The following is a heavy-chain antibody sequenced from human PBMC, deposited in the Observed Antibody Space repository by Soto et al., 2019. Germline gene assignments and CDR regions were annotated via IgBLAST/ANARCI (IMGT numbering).Heavy chain of an antibody. CDR2: ISGSGGNT. J-gene: IGHJ4*02. V-gene: IGHV3-23*01. CDR1: GFTFSSYA. Sequence: EVQLLESGGGLVQPGGSLRLSCAASGFTFSSYAMNWVRQAPGKGLEWVSAISGSGGNTYYADSVKGRFTISRDNSKNTLYQQMNSLRAEDTAVYYCAKEGGKGGGYLDYWGQGTLVTVSS. CDR3: AKEGGKGGGYLDY. D-gene: IGHD3-16*01.